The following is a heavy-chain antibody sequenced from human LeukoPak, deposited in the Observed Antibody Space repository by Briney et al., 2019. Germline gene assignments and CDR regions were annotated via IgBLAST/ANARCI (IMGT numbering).Heavy chain of an antibody. V-gene: IGHV1-2*02. J-gene: IGHJ4*02. D-gene: IGHD2-2*01. Sequence: GASVKVSCKASGYIFTGYYMHWVRQAPGQGLEWMGWINPNSGGTNYAQKFQGRVTMTRDTSISTAYMELSRLRSDDTAVYYCARQARRSSTSCGLAYWGQGTLVTVSS. CDR1: GYIFTGYY. CDR2: INPNSGGT. CDR3: ARQARRSSTSCGLAY.